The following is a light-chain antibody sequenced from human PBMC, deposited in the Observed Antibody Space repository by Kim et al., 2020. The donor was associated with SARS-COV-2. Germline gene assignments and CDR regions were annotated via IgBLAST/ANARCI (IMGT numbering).Light chain of an antibody. CDR3: QQRSNWPRGGT. CDR1: QSVSSY. CDR2: DAS. V-gene: IGKV3-11*01. Sequence: PGERATLSWRASQSVSSYLAWYQQKPGQAPRLLIYDASNRATGIPARFSGSGSGTDFTLTISSLEPEDFAVYYCQQRSNWPRGGTFGQGTKVDIK. J-gene: IGKJ1*01.